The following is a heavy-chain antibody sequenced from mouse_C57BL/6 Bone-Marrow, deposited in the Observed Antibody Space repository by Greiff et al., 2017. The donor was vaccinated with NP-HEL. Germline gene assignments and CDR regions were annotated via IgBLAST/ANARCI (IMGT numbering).Heavy chain of an antibody. CDR3: ARGGVYYDYSMDD. J-gene: IGHJ4*01. V-gene: IGHV1-55*01. D-gene: IGHD2-4*01. CDR1: GYTFTSYW. CDR2: IYPGSGST. Sequence: QVQLKQPGAELVKPGASVKMSCKASGYTFTSYWITWVKQRPGQGLEWIGDIYPGSGSTNYNEKFKSKATLTADTSSSTAYMQLSSLTSEDSAVYYCARGGVYYDYSMDDWGQGTSVTVAS.